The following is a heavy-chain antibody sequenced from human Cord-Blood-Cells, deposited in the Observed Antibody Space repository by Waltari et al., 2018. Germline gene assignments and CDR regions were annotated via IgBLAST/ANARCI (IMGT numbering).Heavy chain of an antibody. CDR1: GGSISSGGYY. Sequence: VQLQESGPGLVKPSQTLSLTCTVSGGSISSGGYYWSWIRQNPGKGLAWIGYIYYSGSTYYNPSLKSRVTISVDTSKNQFSLKLSSVTAAGTAVYYCARAGFRDNWFDPWGQGTLVTVSS. J-gene: IGHJ5*02. CDR3: ARAGFRDNWFDP. D-gene: IGHD3-10*01. CDR2: IYYSGST. V-gene: IGHV4-31*03.